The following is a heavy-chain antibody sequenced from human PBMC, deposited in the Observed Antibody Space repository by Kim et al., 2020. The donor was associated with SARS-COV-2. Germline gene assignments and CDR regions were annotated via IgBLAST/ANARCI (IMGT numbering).Heavy chain of an antibody. D-gene: IGHD3-3*01. Sequence: GGSLRLSCAASGFTFSSYGMHWVRQAPGKGLEWVAVIWYDGSNKYYADSVKGRFTISRDNSKNTLYLQMNSLRVEDTAVYYCAREDYDFWSGYYITPRGLGTNIDYWGQGTLVTVSS. CDR2: IWYDGSNK. J-gene: IGHJ4*02. CDR3: AREDYDFWSGYYITPRGLGTNIDY. V-gene: IGHV3-33*01. CDR1: GFTFSSYG.